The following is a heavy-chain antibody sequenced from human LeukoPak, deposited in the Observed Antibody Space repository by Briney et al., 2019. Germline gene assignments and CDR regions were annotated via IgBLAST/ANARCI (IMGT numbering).Heavy chain of an antibody. CDR2: IYYSGST. Sequence: SEALSLTCTASGGSISSYYWSWIRQPPGKGLEWIGYIYYSGSTNYNPSLKSRVTISVDTSKNQFSLKLSSVTAADTAVYYCARTSPYGDKDYWGQGTLVTVSS. D-gene: IGHD4-17*01. CDR1: GGSISSYY. V-gene: IGHV4-59*01. J-gene: IGHJ4*02. CDR3: ARTSPYGDKDY.